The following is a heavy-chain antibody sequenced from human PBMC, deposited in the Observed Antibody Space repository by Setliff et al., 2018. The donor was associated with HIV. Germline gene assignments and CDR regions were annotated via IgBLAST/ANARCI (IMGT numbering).Heavy chain of an antibody. CDR3: ARAGYYGSTSYWEYFQH. CDR1: GYTFINYD. J-gene: IGHJ1*01. Sequence: ASVKVSCKASGYTFINYDINWVRQATGQGLEWMGWMNPNSGNTGYSQKFQGRVTMTRNTSTSTAYMELSSLTSEDTAVYYCARAGYYGSTSYWEYFQHWGQGTLVTVSS. CDR2: MNPNSGNT. D-gene: IGHD3-22*01. V-gene: IGHV1-8*01.